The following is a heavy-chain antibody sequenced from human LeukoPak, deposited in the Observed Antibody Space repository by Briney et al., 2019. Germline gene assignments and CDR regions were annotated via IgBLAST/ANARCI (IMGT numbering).Heavy chain of an antibody. J-gene: IGHJ6*02. CDR3: ATIFGVVPPRYYYYGMDV. CDR1: GYTFTGYY. V-gene: IGHV1-2*02. D-gene: IGHD3-3*01. CDR2: INPNSGGT. Sequence: ASVKVSCKASGYTFTGYYMHWVRQAPGQGLEWMGWINPNSGGTNYAQKFQGRVTMTRDTSISKAYMELSRLRSDDTAVYYCATIFGVVPPRYYYYGMDVWGQGTTVTVSS.